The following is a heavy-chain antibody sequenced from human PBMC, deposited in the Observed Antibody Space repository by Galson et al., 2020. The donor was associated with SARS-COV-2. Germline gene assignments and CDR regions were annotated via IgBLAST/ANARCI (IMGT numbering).Heavy chain of an antibody. CDR1: GFTFSSYA. Sequence: GESLKISCAASGFTFSSYAMSWVRQAPGRGLEWVSTITTSGTSTYYADSVKGRFTISRDNSKNTLYLQMNSLRAEDTAVYYCAKARVPAAVKLFDPWGQGTLVTVSS. D-gene: IGHD2-2*01. J-gene: IGHJ5*02. CDR3: AKARVPAAVKLFDP. CDR2: ITTSGTST. V-gene: IGHV3-23*01.